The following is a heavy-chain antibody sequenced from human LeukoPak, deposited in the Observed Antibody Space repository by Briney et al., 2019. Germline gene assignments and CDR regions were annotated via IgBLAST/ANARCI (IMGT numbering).Heavy chain of an antibody. V-gene: IGHV3-11*06. CDR2: ISSSSSYT. CDR3: ARGGAYDSSGYYWSYYYYYGMDV. Sequence: RGSLRLSCAASGFTFSDYYMSWIRQAPGKGREWVSYISSSSSYTHYAHSVKRRVTLSRENAKNSLYLQMNSLRAEDTAVYYCARGGAYDSSGYYWSYYYYYGMDVWGQGTTVTVSS. J-gene: IGHJ6*02. D-gene: IGHD3-22*01. CDR1: GFTFSDYY.